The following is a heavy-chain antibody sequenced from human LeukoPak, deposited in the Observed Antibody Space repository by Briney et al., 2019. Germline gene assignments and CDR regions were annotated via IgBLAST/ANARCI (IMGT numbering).Heavy chain of an antibody. Sequence: GGSLRLSCTASGFTFGDYSLSWVRQAPEKGLEWVGFIRRKGYGGTTEYAPSVKGRFIISRDDSKSTAYLQMNSLKTEDTAVYYCTRDHGFWSGPFDVWGKGTTVTVSS. D-gene: IGHD3-3*01. J-gene: IGHJ6*04. CDR3: TRDHGFWSGPFDV. CDR2: IRRKGYGGTT. CDR1: GFTFGDYS. V-gene: IGHV3-49*04.